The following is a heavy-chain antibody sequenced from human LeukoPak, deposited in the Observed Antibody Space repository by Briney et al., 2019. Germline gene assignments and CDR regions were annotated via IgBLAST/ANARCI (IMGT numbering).Heavy chain of an antibody. CDR2: ISYDGSNK. CDR3: ARETFMDYDILTGSRNAFDI. V-gene: IGHV3-30*04. D-gene: IGHD3-9*01. CDR1: GFTFSSYE. Sequence: GGSLRLSCAASGFTFSSYEMNWVRQAPGKGLEWVAVISYDGSNKYYADSVKGRFTISRDNSKNTLYPQMNSLRAEDTAVYYCARETFMDYDILTGSRNAFDIWGQGTMVTVSS. J-gene: IGHJ3*02.